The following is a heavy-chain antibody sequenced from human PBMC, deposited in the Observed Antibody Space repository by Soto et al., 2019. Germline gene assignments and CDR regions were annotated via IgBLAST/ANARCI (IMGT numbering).Heavy chain of an antibody. J-gene: IGHJ4*02. D-gene: IGHD3-3*01. V-gene: IGHV2-5*02. CDR3: AHRVLRRVFVLVTPIAIYFDF. Sequence: QITLNESGPTVVRPTETLTLTCRFSGFSLTTSGVGVRWIRQSPGTAPEWLALIYWDDDKRYSASLKSRLPITKDTSKNQVVLTVSDLDPTDTGTYYCAHRVLRRVFVLVTPIAIYFDFWGEGTPVAFSS. CDR1: GFSLTTSGVG. CDR2: IYWDDDK.